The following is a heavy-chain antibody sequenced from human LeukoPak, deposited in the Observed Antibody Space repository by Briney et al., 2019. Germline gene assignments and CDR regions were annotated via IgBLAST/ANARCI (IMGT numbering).Heavy chain of an antibody. J-gene: IGHJ4*02. D-gene: IGHD2-21*02. CDR1: GFTFSTYA. V-gene: IGHV3-23*01. CDR3: ATSYCGGNCYSTFAF. Sequence: GGSLRLSCAASGFTFSTYAMSWVRQAPGKGLEWVSTVSGSDDSTYYTDSVKGRFTISRDNSRNTLYLQMYSLRADDTAVYYCATSYCGGNCYSTFAFWGQGTLVTVPS. CDR2: VSGSDDST.